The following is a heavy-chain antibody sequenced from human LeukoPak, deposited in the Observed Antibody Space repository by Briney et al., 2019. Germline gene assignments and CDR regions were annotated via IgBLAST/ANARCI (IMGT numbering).Heavy chain of an antibody. CDR1: GGSIRSYY. CDR2: IYYSVNT. CDR3: ARGAGYCGGDCYLNWFDP. J-gene: IGHJ5*02. Sequence: SETLSLTCTVSGGSIRSYYWSWIRQPPGKGLGWIGDIYYSVNTNYNPSLKSRVTISVDTSKNQFSLKLSSVTAADTAVYYCARGAGYCGGDCYLNWFDPWGQGTLVTVSS. V-gene: IGHV4-59*01. D-gene: IGHD2-21*02.